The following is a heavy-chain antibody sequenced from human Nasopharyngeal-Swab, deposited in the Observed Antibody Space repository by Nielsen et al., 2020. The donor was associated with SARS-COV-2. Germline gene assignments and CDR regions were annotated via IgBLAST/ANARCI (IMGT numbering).Heavy chain of an antibody. J-gene: IGHJ4*02. CDR1: GFTVSSNY. Sequence: GESLKISCAASGFTVSSNYMSWVRQAPGKGLEWVSVIYSGGSTYYADSVKGRFTISRHNSKNTLYLQMNSRRAEDTAVYYCASAGSSGYSTYWGQGTLVTVSS. V-gene: IGHV3-53*04. CDR2: IYSGGST. CDR3: ASAGSSGYSTY. D-gene: IGHD3-22*01.